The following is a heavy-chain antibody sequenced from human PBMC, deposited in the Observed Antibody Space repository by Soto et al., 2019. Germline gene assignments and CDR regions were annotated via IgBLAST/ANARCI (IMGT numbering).Heavy chain of an antibody. J-gene: IGHJ4*02. V-gene: IGHV3-23*01. CDR1: GFTFSSYA. CDR3: AKDREQWLDTEPDFDY. CDR2: ISGSGGST. D-gene: IGHD6-19*01. Sequence: GGSLRLSCAASGFTFSSYAMSWVRQAPGKGLEWVSAISGSGGSTYYADSVKGRFTISRDNSKNTLYLQMNSLRAEDTAVYYCAKDREQWLDTEPDFDYWGQGTMVTVSS.